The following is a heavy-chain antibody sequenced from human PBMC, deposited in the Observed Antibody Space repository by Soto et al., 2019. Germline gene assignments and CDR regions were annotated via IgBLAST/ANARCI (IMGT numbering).Heavy chain of an antibody. CDR3: ARAKKGIAAAENWFDL. D-gene: IGHD6-13*01. CDR1: GGSISSGGYY. Sequence: SETLSLTCTVSGGSISSGGYYWSWIRQHPGKGLEWIGYIYYSGSTYYNPSLKSRVTISVDTSKNQFSLKLSSVTAADTAVYYCARAKKGIAAAENWFDLWGQGTLVTVSS. J-gene: IGHJ5*02. CDR2: IYYSGST. V-gene: IGHV4-31*03.